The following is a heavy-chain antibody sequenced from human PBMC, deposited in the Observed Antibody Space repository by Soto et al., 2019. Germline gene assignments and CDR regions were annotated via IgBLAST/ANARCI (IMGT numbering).Heavy chain of an antibody. Sequence: PSETLSLTCSVSGGSIGGSSDSWGWIRQPPGKGLEWIGTIYYSGSTHYNPSLEGRVAISADTPNNQLSLRLSSVTAADTAVYYCARLVATGNYQRGYFHHWGQGTLVTVS. CDR3: ARLVATGNYQRGYFHH. V-gene: IGHV4-39*01. D-gene: IGHD1-7*01. J-gene: IGHJ1*01. CDR1: GGSIGGSSDS. CDR2: IYYSGST.